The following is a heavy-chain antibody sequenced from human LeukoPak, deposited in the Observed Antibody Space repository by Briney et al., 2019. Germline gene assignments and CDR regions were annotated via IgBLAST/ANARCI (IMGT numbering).Heavy chain of an antibody. D-gene: IGHD2-21*02. CDR3: SRVTAEIWFDP. CDR2: MYSSGRT. CDR1: GASISSSDYS. V-gene: IGHV4-39*01. Sequence: PSETLSLTCTVSGASISSSDYSWGWIRQPPGKALEWIGSMYSSGRTYFNPSLKSRVTISIDTSKNQFPLKLTSVTAADTGVYYCSRVTAEIWFDPWGQGTLVNVSP. J-gene: IGHJ5*02.